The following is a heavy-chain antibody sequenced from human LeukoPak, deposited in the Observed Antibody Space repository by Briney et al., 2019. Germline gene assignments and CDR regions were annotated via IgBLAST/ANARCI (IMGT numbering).Heavy chain of an antibody. D-gene: IGHD3-10*01. CDR2: ISYSGST. V-gene: IGHV4-39*07. J-gene: IGHJ4*02. CDR1: GGSISSSSYY. Sequence: PSETLSLACTVSGGSISSSSYYWGWIRQPPGKGLEWIGSISYSGSTYYNPSLKSRVTISVDTSKNQFSLKLSSVTAADTAVYYCARVIRRSGSVPCIYFDYWGQGTLVTVSS. CDR3: ARVIRRSGSVPCIYFDY.